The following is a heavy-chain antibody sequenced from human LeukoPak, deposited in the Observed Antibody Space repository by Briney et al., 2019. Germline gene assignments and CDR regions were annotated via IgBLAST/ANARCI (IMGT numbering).Heavy chain of an antibody. CDR3: ARGPSMGDYYYYYMDV. CDR2: INPSGGST. J-gene: IGHJ6*03. V-gene: IGHV1-46*01. Sequence: ASVKVSCKASGYTFTSYYMHWVRQAPGQGLEWMGIINPSGGSTSYAQKFQGRVTMTRDMSTSTVYMELSSLRSEDTAVYYCARGPSMGDYYYYYMDVWGKGTTVTVSS. CDR1: GYTFTSYY. D-gene: IGHD2/OR15-2a*01.